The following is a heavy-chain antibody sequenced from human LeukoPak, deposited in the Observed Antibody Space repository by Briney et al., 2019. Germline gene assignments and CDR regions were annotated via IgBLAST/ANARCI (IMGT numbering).Heavy chain of an antibody. Sequence: GGSLRLSCAASGFTFDDYAMHWVRQAPGKGLEWVSGISWNSGSIGYADSVKGRFTISRDNSKNTLYLQMNSLRAEDTAVYYCARGIAAAGTWFSGVDYWGQGTLVTVSS. CDR1: GFTFDDYA. J-gene: IGHJ4*02. D-gene: IGHD6-13*01. V-gene: IGHV3-9*01. CDR3: ARGIAAAGTWFSGVDY. CDR2: ISWNSGSI.